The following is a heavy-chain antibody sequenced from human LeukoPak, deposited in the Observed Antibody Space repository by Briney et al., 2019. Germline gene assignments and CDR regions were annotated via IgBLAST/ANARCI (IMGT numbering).Heavy chain of an antibody. J-gene: IGHJ4*02. Sequence: GGSLRLSCAASGFTFSTYWMHWVRQAPGKGLVWVSRVNSDGSSTNYADSVKGRFTISRDNAKSTLYLQMYSLRAEDTAVYFCARPVYYGSQSYWDYWGQGTLVTVSS. D-gene: IGHD3-10*01. CDR3: ARPVYYGSQSYWDY. CDR1: GFTFSTYW. V-gene: IGHV3-74*01. CDR2: VNSDGSST.